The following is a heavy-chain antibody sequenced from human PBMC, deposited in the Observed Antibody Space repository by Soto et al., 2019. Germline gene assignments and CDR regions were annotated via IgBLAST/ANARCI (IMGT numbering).Heavy chain of an antibody. J-gene: IGHJ3*02. D-gene: IGHD7-27*01. CDR2: ISAYNGNT. CDR3: AREPAGDRQGAFDI. V-gene: IGHV1-18*01. Sequence: ASVKVSCKASVYTFTSYGISWVRQAPGQGLEWMGWISAYNGNTNYAQKLQGRVTMTTDTSTSTAYMELRSLRSDDTAVYYCAREPAGDRQGAFDIWGQGTMVTVSS. CDR1: VYTFTSYG.